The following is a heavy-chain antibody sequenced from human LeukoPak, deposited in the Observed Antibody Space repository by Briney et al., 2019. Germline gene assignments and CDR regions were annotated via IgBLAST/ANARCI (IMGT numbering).Heavy chain of an antibody. CDR1: GFTFSSYA. J-gene: IGHJ6*03. CDR3: EMVRGVPRYMDV. CDR2: ISSSSSYI. D-gene: IGHD3-10*01. Sequence: GGSLRLSCAVSGFTFSSYAMSWVRQAPGKGLEWVSSISSSSSYIYYADSVKGRFTISRDNAKNSLYLQMNSLRAEDTAVYCCEMVRGVPRYMDVWGKGTTVTVSS. V-gene: IGHV3-21*01.